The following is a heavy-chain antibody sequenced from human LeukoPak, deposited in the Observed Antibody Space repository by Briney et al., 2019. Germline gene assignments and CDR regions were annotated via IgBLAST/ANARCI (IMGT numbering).Heavy chain of an antibody. V-gene: IGHV4-34*01. Sequence: SETLSLTCAVYGGSFSGYYWSWIRQPPGKGLEWIGEINHSGSTNYNPSLKSRVTISVDTSKNQFSLKLSSVTAADTAVYYCARDYGDYYFDYWGQGTLVTVSS. CDR1: GGSFSGYY. CDR2: INHSGST. D-gene: IGHD4-17*01. J-gene: IGHJ4*02. CDR3: ARDYGDYYFDY.